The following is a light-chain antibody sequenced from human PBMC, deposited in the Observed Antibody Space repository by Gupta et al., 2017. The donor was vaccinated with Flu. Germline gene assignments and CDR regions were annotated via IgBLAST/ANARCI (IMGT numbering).Light chain of an antibody. CDR2: GAS. J-gene: IGKJ2*01. V-gene: IGKV3-11*01. CDR1: QSINSD. CDR3: QQRIEWPDT. Sequence: PATLSLSPGERATLSCRTSQSINSDLAWYQQRPAQAPRLLIYGASNRATGIPARFSGSGSGTDFTLTISSLEPEDFAVYYCQQRIEWPDTFGQGTKLEI.